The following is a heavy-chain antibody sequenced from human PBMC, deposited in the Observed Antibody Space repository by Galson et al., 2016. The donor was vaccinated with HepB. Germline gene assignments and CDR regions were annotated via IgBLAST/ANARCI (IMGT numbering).Heavy chain of an antibody. CDR2: FHISGNT. CDR1: GGSIRSGSYQ. V-gene: IGHV4-61*09. D-gene: IGHD3-16*01. CDR3: AKGLVSSVDGGVLFDY. J-gene: IGHJ4*02. Sequence: TLSLTCSVSGGSIRSGSYQWTWIRQPAGKGLEWIGHFHISGNTRYNPSLESRVTISADTAKNEISLRLTSVTAADTAVYYCAKGLVSSVDGGVLFDYWGQGAQVSVSS.